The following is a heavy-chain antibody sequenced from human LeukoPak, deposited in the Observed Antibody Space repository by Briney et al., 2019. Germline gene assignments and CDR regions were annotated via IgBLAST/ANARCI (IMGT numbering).Heavy chain of an antibody. CDR3: ARGRKTPMVRGVIIWFDP. J-gene: IGHJ5*02. Sequence: ASVKVSCKASGYTFTSYDINWVRQVTGQGLEWMGWMNPNSGNTGYAQKFQGRVTMTRNTSISTAYMELSSLRSEDTAVYYCARGRKTPMVRGVIIWFDPWGQGALVTVSS. CDR1: GYTFTSYD. D-gene: IGHD3-10*01. V-gene: IGHV1-8*01. CDR2: MNPNSGNT.